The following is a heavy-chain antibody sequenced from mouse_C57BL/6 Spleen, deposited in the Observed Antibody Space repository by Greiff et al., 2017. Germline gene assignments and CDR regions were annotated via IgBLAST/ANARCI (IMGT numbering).Heavy chain of an antibody. Sequence: EVQLQQSGPELVKPGASVKISCKASGYSFTDYNMNWVKQSNGKSLEWIGVINPNYGTTSYNQKFKGKATLTVDQSSSTAYMQLNSLTSEDSAVYYCAGITTVVATRGFAYWGQGTLVTVSA. V-gene: IGHV1-39*01. J-gene: IGHJ3*01. CDR3: AGITTVVATRGFAY. CDR1: GYSFTDYN. CDR2: INPNYGTT. D-gene: IGHD1-1*01.